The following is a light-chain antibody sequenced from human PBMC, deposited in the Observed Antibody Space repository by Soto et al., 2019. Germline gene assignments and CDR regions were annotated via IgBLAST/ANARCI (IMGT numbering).Light chain of an antibody. CDR2: GAS. Sequence: EIILTQSPTTLYVSPGERATLSCRARESVSSNLARHPQKPGQARRLLSYGASTRATGIPPRFSGSGSGTEFTLSISSLKSTDFAVYYCQQYYDWPSLTFGGGTKVDIK. CDR3: QQYYDWPSLT. V-gene: IGKV3-15*01. J-gene: IGKJ4*01. CDR1: ESVSSN.